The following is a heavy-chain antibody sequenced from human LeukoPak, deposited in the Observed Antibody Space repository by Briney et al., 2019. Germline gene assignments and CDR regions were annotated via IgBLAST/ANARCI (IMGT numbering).Heavy chain of an antibody. CDR2: IYYTGTT. Sequence: PSETLSLTCIVSGGSLNSPNYYWGWIRQPPGKGLEWIGTIYYTGTTYYNPSLKSRLTISVDTSKNQFSLKLTSVTAADTAVYYCARHDYYGSLNWFDPWGQGTLITVFS. J-gene: IGHJ5*02. CDR3: ARHDYYGSLNWFDP. V-gene: IGHV4-39*01. D-gene: IGHD3-10*01. CDR1: GGSLNSPNYY.